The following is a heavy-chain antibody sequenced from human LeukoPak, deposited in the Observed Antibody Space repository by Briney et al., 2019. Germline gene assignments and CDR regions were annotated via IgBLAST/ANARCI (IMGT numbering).Heavy chain of an antibody. CDR2: IDYNGST. J-gene: IGHJ4*02. CDR1: GCSISSSSYY. Sequence: SETLSLTCTVSGCSISSSSYYWGGIRQPPGKMLEWIGRIDYNGSTYYNPSLKSRVTISVDTSKSQFCLKLSSVTAADTAVYYCARGDVGGASYYFDYWGQGTLVSVSS. D-gene: IGHD3-16*01. V-gene: IGHV4-39*07. CDR3: ARGDVGGASYYFDY.